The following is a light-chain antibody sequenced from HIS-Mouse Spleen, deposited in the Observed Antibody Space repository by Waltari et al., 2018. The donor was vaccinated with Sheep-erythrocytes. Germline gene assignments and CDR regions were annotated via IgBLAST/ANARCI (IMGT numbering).Light chain of an antibody. CDR1: SSDVGGYNY. V-gene: IGLV2-11*01. CDR2: DVS. CDR3: CSYAGSYTWV. Sequence: QSALTQPRPVSGSPGQSVTISCTGTSSDVGGYNYVLWYQQHPGKAPKLMIYDVSKRPSGVPDRFSGSKSGNTASLTISGLQAEDEADYYCCSYAGSYTWVFGGGTKLTVL. J-gene: IGLJ3*02.